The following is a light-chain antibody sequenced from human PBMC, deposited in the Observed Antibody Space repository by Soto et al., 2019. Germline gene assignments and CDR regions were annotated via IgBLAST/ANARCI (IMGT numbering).Light chain of an antibody. CDR2: WAS. V-gene: IGKV4-1*01. J-gene: IGKJ1*01. CDR1: QSVLCSSNNKNY. Sequence: DIVMTQSPDSLAVSLGERATINCKSSQSVLCSSNNKNYLAWYQQKPGQPPKLLIYWASTRESGVPDRFSGSGSGTDFTLTISSLQAEYVAVYYCQQYYSTHWTFGQGTKVEIK. CDR3: QQYYSTHWT.